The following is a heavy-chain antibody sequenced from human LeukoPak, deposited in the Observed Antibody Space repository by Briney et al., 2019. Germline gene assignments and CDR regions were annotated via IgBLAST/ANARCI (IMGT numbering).Heavy chain of an antibody. CDR1: GYTFTGYY. CDR3: ARRLLGFNWFDP. V-gene: IGHV1-2*02. D-gene: IGHD2-15*01. J-gene: IGHJ5*02. Sequence: GASVKVSCKASGYTFTGYYMHWVRQAPGQGLEWMGWINPNSGGTNYAQKFQGRVTMTRDTSISTAYMELSRPRSDDTAVYYCARRLLGFNWFDPWGQGTLVTVSS. CDR2: INPNSGGT.